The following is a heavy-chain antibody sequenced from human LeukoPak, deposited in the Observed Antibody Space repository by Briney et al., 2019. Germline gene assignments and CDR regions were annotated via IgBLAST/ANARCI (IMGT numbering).Heavy chain of an antibody. J-gene: IGHJ4*02. CDR1: GFTFSRYA. CDR3: ARDASSDYDLGRYYFDH. D-gene: IGHD5-12*01. V-gene: IGHV3-30*04. CDR2: ISYDGTNE. Sequence: PGGSLRLSCEASGFTFSRYAIHWVRQAPGKGLEWVAVISYDGTNEHFADSVKGRFTISRSNSKNTVYLQMNSLRTEDTALYYCARDASSDYDLGRYYFDHWGQGTLVTVSS.